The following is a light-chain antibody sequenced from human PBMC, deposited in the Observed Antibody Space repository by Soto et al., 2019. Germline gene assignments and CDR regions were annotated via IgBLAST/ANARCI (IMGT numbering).Light chain of an antibody. CDR3: MQGTHWPLT. V-gene: IGKV2-30*01. J-gene: IGKJ4*01. CDR1: QSLIYSNGHTY. CDR2: EVS. Sequence: EVVLTQSPLSQSVTLGQPASISCKCSQSLIYSNGHTYLTWFHQRPGQPPRRLIYEVSYRDSGVPDRFSGSGSGTDFTLRISRVEVEDVGVYYCMQGTHWPLTFGGGTKVEIK.